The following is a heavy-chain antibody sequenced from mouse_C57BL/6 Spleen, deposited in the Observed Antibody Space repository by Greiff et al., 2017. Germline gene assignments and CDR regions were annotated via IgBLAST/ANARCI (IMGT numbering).Heavy chain of an antibody. J-gene: IGHJ1*03. CDR1: GYAFSSYW. V-gene: IGHV1-80*01. D-gene: IGHD2-3*01. Sequence: QVQLQQSGAELVKPGASVKISCKASGYAFSSYWMNWVKQRPGKGLEWIGQIYPGDGDTNYNGKVKGKATLTADKSSSTAYMQLSSLTSEDSAVYFCARRDGSSYWYFDVWGTGTTVTVSS. CDR3: ARRDGSSYWYFDV. CDR2: IYPGDGDT.